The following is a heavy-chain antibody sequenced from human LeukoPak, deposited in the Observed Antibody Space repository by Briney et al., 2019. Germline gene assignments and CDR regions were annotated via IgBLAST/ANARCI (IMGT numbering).Heavy chain of an antibody. J-gene: IGHJ4*02. Sequence: ASVKVSCKASGYTFTSYAINWVRQAPGPGLEWMGWINTNTGSPTYAQGFTGRFVFSLDTSVSTAYLQISSLKTEDTAVYYCAREYGDYVDYWGQGTLVTVSS. D-gene: IGHD4-17*01. CDR1: GYTFTSYA. CDR3: AREYGDYVDY. CDR2: INTNTGSP. V-gene: IGHV7-4-1*02.